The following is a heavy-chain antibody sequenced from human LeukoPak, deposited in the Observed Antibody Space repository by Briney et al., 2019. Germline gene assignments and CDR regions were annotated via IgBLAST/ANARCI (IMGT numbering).Heavy chain of an antibody. CDR3: AKKTWDSISWYFFDY. CDR1: GFTFSDHY. V-gene: IGHV3-72*01. CDR2: SRNKANGYTT. J-gene: IGHJ4*02. D-gene: IGHD6-13*01. Sequence: PGGSLRLSCAASGFTFSDHYMDWVRQAPGEGLEWVGRSRNKANGYTTEYAASVKGRFTISRDDSKNSLYLQMNSLETEDTAVYYCAKKTWDSISWYFFDYWGQGTLVTVSS.